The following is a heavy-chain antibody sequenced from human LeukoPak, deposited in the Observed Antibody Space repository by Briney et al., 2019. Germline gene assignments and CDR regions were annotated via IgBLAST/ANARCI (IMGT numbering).Heavy chain of an antibody. V-gene: IGHV1-69*06. CDR1: GGTLSSYA. D-gene: IGHD3-22*01. CDR3: ARDSTYYYDSSGYHSLDY. CDR2: IIPTFGTA. J-gene: IGHJ4*02. Sequence: ASVKVSCKASGGTLSSYAISWVRQAPGQGLEWMGGIIPTFGTANYAQKFQGRVTITADKSTSTAYMELSSLRSEDTVVYYCARDSTYYYDSSGYHSLDYWGQGTLVTVSS.